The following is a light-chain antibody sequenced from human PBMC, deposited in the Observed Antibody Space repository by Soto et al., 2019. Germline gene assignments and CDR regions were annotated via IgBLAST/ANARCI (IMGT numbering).Light chain of an antibody. CDR2: GAS. V-gene: IGKV3-20*01. CDR1: QSVSSTY. Sequence: EIVLTQSPGTLSLSPGERATLSCGAGQSVSSTYLAWYQQKPGQAPRLLIYGASNRATGIPDRFSGSGSGTDFTLTISRLEPEDFAVYYCQQYGGSRWTFGQGTRVDI. CDR3: QQYGGSRWT. J-gene: IGKJ1*01.